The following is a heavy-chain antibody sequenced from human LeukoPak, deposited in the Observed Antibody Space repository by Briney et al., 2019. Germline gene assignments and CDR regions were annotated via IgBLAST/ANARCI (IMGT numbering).Heavy chain of an antibody. V-gene: IGHV5-51*01. CDR1: GYSFTSYW. CDR3: SRHYYHSSGLPSLFDY. CDR2: IYPGDSVT. D-gene: IGHD3-22*01. J-gene: IGHJ4*02. Sequence: GESLKISCKGSGYSFTSYWIGWVRQMPGKGLEWMGIIYPGDSVTSYSPFFQGQVTISADKSISTAYLEWGSLKASGTAVYFCSRHYYHSSGLPSLFDYWGQGTLVTVSS.